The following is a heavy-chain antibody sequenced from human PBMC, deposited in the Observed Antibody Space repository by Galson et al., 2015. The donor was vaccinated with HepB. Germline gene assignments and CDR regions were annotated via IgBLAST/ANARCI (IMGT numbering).Heavy chain of an antibody. V-gene: IGHV3-73*01. CDR2: IRSKANSYAT. D-gene: IGHD2-15*01. CDR1: GFTFSGSA. CDR3: TLANRGAATLHDY. Sequence: SLRLSCAASGFTFSGSAMHWVRQASGQGLEWVGRIRSKANSYATAYAASVKGRFTISRDDSKNTAYLQMNSLKTEDTAVYYCTLANRGAATLHDYWGQGTLVTVSS. J-gene: IGHJ4*02.